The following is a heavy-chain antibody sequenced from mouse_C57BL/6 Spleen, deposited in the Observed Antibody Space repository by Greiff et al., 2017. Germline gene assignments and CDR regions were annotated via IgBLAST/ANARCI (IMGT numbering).Heavy chain of an antibody. J-gene: IGHJ3*01. D-gene: IGHD1-1*01. Sequence: EVKLMESGPELVKPGASVKIPCKASGYTFTDYNMDWVKQSHGKSLEWIGDINPTNGGTIYNQKFKGKAPLTVANSSSTAYMELHSLTSKDTAVYYCARRYYCSGYRFAYWGQGTLVTVSA. CDR1: GYTFTDYN. V-gene: IGHV1-18*01. CDR2: INPTNGGT. CDR3: ARRYYCSGYRFAY.